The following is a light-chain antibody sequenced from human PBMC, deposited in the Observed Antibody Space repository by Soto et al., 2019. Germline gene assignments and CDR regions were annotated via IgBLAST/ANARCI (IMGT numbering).Light chain of an antibody. J-gene: IGKJ1*01. Sequence: EIVLTQSPGTLSLSPGERATLSCRASQSGFSTYLAWFQQKPGQAPRLLIYGASTRAAGVPDRFSGGGSATDFTLTISRLEPEDFAVYYCHQYGNSPWTLGQGTLVE. CDR1: QSGFSTY. CDR3: HQYGNSPWT. V-gene: IGKV3-20*01. CDR2: GAS.